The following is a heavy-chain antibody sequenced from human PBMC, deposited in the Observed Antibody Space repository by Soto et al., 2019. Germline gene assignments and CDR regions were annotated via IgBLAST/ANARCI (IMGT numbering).Heavy chain of an antibody. V-gene: IGHV1-2*02. CDR1: GYTFTGYY. Sequence: QVQLVQSGAEVKKPGASVKVSCKASGYTFTGYYLHWIRQAPGQGLEWMGWMRPNSGGANYAQKFHGRVSMTRDTSISTFYMELSRLRSDDTAVYYCARDPHEGVYDYWGQGTLVTVSS. D-gene: IGHD3-16*01. CDR2: MRPNSGGA. CDR3: ARDPHEGVYDY. J-gene: IGHJ4*02.